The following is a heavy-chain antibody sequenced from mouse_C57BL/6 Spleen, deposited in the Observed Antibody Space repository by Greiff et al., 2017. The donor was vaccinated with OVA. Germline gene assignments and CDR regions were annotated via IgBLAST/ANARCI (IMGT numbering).Heavy chain of an antibody. V-gene: IGHV1-64*01. J-gene: IGHJ2*01. CDR3: ARLVTYYFDY. D-gene: IGHD2-2*01. CDR1: GYTFTSYW. Sequence: VQLQQSGAELVKPGASVKLSCKASGYTFTSYWMHWVKQRPGQGLEWIGMIHPNSGSTNYNEKFKSKATLTVDKSSSTAYMQLSSLTSEDSAVYYCARLVTYYFDYWGQGTTLTVSS. CDR2: IHPNSGST.